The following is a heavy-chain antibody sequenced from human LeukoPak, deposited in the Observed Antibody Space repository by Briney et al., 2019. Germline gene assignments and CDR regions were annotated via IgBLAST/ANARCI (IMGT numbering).Heavy chain of an antibody. CDR1: GGSFSGYY. D-gene: IGHD3-9*01. CDR2: INHSGST. CDR3: ARGRSILTALDY. V-gene: IGHV4-34*01. J-gene: IGHJ4*02. Sequence: SETLSLTCAVYGGSFSGYYWSWIRQPPGKGLEWIGEINHSGSTNYNPSLKSRVTISVDTSKNQFSLKLSSVTAADTAVYYCARGRSILTALDYWGQGTLVNVSS.